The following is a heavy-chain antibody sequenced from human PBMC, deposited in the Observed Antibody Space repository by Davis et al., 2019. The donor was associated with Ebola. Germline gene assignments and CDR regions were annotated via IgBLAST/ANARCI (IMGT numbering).Heavy chain of an antibody. CDR1: GYSFTSFW. V-gene: IGHV5-10-1*01. Sequence: GESLKISCKGSGYSFTSFWIVWVRQMPGKGLEWMGTIDPSDSYTNYSPSFQGHVTISADKSISTAYLQWSSLKASDSAMYYCASLRRTITGMDNGFDLWGQGTMVTVSS. CDR2: IDPSDSYT. J-gene: IGHJ3*01. CDR3: ASLRRTITGMDNGFDL. D-gene: IGHD1-20*01.